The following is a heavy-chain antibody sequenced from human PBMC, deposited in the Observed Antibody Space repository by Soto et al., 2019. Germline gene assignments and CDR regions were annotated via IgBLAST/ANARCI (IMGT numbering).Heavy chain of an antibody. CDR3: AREDSSSSPPLHYYYGMDV. CDR1: GYTFTGYY. D-gene: IGHD6-6*01. J-gene: IGHJ6*02. V-gene: IGHV1-2*04. CDR2: INPNSGGT. Sequence: ASVKVSCKASGYTFTGYYMHWVRQAPGQGLEWMGWINPNSGGTNYAQKFQGWVTMTRDTSISTAYMELSRLRSDDTAVYYCAREDSSSSPPLHYYYGMDVWGQGTTVTVSS.